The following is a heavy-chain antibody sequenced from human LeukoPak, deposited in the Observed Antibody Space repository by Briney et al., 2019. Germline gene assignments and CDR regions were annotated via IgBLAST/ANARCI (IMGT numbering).Heavy chain of an antibody. CDR1: GFTFTSYW. J-gene: IGHJ3*02. CDR3: ARDNDAFDI. Sequence: GGSPRLSCAASGFTFTSYWMHWVRQAPGKGLVWVSRISSDGSSTSYADSVKGRFTISRDNAKNTLYLQMNSLRAEDTAVYYCARDNDAFDIWGQGTMVTVSS. CDR2: ISSDGSST. V-gene: IGHV3-74*01.